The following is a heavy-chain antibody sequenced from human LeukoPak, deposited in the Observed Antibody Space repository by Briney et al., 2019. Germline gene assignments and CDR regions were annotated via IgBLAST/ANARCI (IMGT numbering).Heavy chain of an antibody. V-gene: IGHV1-69*13. D-gene: IGHD2-21*02. Sequence: SVKVSCKASGGTFSSYAISWVRQAPGQGLEWMGGIIPIFGTANYAQKFQGRVTITADEATSTAYMELSSLRSEDTAVYYCASPTYSLDCGGDCPAGAFDIWGQGTMVTVSS. CDR3: ASPTYSLDCGGDCPAGAFDI. J-gene: IGHJ3*02. CDR2: IIPIFGTA. CDR1: GGTFSSYA.